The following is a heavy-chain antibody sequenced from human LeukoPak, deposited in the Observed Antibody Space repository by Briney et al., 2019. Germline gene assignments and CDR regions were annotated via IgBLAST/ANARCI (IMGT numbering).Heavy chain of an antibody. CDR2: INPNSGGT. J-gene: IGHJ6*03. Sequence: GASVKVSCKASGGTFSSYAISWVRQAPGQGLEWMGWINPNSGGTNYAQKFQGRVTMTRDTSISTAYMELSRLRSDDTAVYYCARDYLDYMDVWGKGTTVTVSS. D-gene: IGHD3-10*01. V-gene: IGHV1-2*02. CDR1: GGTFSSYA. CDR3: ARDYLDYMDV.